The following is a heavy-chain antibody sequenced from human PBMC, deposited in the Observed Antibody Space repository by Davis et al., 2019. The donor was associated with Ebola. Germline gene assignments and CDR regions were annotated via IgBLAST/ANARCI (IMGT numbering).Heavy chain of an antibody. CDR1: GFTFSSYE. CDR2: ISSSGSTI. D-gene: IGHD3-10*01. V-gene: IGHV3-48*03. Sequence: GESLKISCAASGFTFSSYEMNWVRQAPGKGLEWVSYISSSGSTIYYADSVKGRFTISRDNAKDSLYLQMSSLRAEDTAVYYCARPLGGGSGSYSPPWYGMDVWGQGTTVTVSS. CDR3: ARPLGGGSGSYSPPWYGMDV. J-gene: IGHJ6*02.